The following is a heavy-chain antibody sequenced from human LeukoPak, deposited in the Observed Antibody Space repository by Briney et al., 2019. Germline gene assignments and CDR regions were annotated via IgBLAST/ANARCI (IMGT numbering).Heavy chain of an antibody. Sequence: GGSLRLSCAASGFTFSSYAMSWVRQAPGKGLEWVSAISGSGGSTYYADSVKGRFTISRDNSKNTLYLQIDTLRAEDTAVYYCGQTGPTGGFCSSTSCYGVDYWGQGTLVTVSS. J-gene: IGHJ4*02. D-gene: IGHD2-2*01. CDR3: GQTGPTGGFCSSTSCYGVDY. CDR1: GFTFSSYA. V-gene: IGHV3-23*01. CDR2: ISGSGGST.